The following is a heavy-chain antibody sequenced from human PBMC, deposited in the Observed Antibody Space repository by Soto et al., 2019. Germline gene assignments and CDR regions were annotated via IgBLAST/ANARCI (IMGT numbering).Heavy chain of an antibody. D-gene: IGHD1-26*01. J-gene: IGHJ4*02. CDR1: GGTFSSYA. CDR3: AREGRYSGSYPTDFGPPYFDY. CDR2: IIPIFGTA. V-gene: IGHV1-69*13. Sequence: GASVKVSCKASGGTFSSYAISWVRQAPGQGLEWMGGIIPIFGTANYAQKFQGRVTITADESTSTAYMELSSLRSEDTAVYYCAREGRYSGSYPTDFGPPYFDYWGQGTLVIVSS.